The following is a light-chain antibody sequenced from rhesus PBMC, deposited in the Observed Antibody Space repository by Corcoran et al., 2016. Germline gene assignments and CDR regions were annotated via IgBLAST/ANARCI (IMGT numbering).Light chain of an antibody. J-gene: IGKJ2*01. CDR2: DES. CDR1: QNVGST. CDR3: QKYNDWPYS. V-gene: IGKV3-35*01. Sequence: ETVMMQSPATLSLFPGERATLSRRARQNVGSTLAWFQPQQGQAPILLNYDESTWATGIPDRFSATGSGTEFTLTISSLDPEDAGVYYGQKYNDWPYSFGQGTKVEIK.